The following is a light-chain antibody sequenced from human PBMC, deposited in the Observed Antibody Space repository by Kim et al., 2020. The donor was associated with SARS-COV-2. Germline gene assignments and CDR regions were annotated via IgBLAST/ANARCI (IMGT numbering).Light chain of an antibody. CDR1: QSVSSY. CDR3: QLRSNWPYT. J-gene: IGKJ2*01. V-gene: IGKV3-11*01. CDR2: DAS. Sequence: SLCPGDSATLSCRASQSVSSYLAWYQQKPGQAPRLLIYDASNRATGIPARFSGSGSGTDFTLTISSLEPEDFVVYYCQLRSNWPYTFGQWTKLEI.